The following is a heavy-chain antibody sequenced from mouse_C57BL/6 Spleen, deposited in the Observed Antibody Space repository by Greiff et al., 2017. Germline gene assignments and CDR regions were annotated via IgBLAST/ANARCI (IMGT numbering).Heavy chain of an antibody. CDR2: INPSTGGT. CDR3: ARVYYSNLYWYFDV. J-gene: IGHJ1*03. D-gene: IGHD2-5*01. CDR1: GYSFTGYY. Sequence: EVQLQQSGPELVKPGASVKISCKASGYSFTGYYMNWVKQSPEKSLEWIGEINPSTGGTTYNQKFKAKATLTVDKSSSTAYMQLKSLTSEDSAVYYCARVYYSNLYWYFDVWGTGTTVTVSS. V-gene: IGHV1-42*01.